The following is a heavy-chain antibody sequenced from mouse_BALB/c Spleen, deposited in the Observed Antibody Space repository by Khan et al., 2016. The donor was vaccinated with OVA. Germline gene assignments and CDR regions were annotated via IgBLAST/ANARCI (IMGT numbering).Heavy chain of an antibody. V-gene: IGHV3-6*02. Sequence: VQLQESGPGLVKPSQSLSLTCSVTGYSFTSCYYWYCLRQSPGNKLEWMDYIRYDGSNYYNPFLKNLISITRDTSKNQFFLKLKSVTTEDTATYYCARYYYGTSWYFDDWGAGTTVTVSS. CDR1: GYSFTSCYY. D-gene: IGHD1-1*01. J-gene: IGHJ1*01. CDR3: ARYYYGTSWYFDD. CDR2: IRYDGSN.